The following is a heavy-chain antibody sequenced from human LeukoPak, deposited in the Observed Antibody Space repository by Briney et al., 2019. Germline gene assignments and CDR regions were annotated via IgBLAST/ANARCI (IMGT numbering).Heavy chain of an antibody. Sequence: GSLRLPCAASGFTFTSYWMSWVRQAPGKGLDWIGYIYYSGSTNYNPSLKSRVTISVDTSKNQFSLKLSSVTAADTAVYYCARGGDIYGGNTGLFDYWGQGTLVTVSS. CDR2: IYYSGST. V-gene: IGHV4-59*01. J-gene: IGHJ4*02. D-gene: IGHD4-23*01. CDR1: GFTFTSYW. CDR3: ARGGDIYGGNTGLFDY.